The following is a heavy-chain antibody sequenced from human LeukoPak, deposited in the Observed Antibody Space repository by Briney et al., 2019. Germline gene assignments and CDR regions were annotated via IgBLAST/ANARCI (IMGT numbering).Heavy chain of an antibody. J-gene: IGHJ1*01. CDR3: ARAGYSSSEYFQH. CDR2: INHSGST. D-gene: IGHD5-18*01. Sequence: SETLSLTCAVYGGSFSGYYWSWIRQPPGKGLEWIGEINHSGSTNYNPSLKSRVTISVDTSKNQLSLKLSAVTAADTAVYYCARAGYSSSEYFQHWGQGTLVTVSS. CDR1: GGSFSGYY. V-gene: IGHV4-34*01.